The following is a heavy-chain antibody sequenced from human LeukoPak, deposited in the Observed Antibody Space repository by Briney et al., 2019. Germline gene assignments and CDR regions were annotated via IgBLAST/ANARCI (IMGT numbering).Heavy chain of an antibody. V-gene: IGHV3-48*04. Sequence: GGSLRLSCPASGFTFNSYSMNWVRQAPGKGLEWVSYISSRSSTIYYADPVKGRFTISGDNARNSLHQQMSSLRAEDTAVYYCAREVYGNSFDYWGLGTRVTVSS. CDR3: AREVYGNSFDY. D-gene: IGHD4-17*01. J-gene: IGHJ4*02. CDR2: ISSRSSTI. CDR1: GFTFNSYS.